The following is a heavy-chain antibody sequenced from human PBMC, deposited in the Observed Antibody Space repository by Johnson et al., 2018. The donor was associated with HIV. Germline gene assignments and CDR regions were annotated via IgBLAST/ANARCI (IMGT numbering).Heavy chain of an antibody. D-gene: IGHD6-13*01. J-gene: IGHJ3*02. CDR2: ISSSGSTI. V-gene: IGHV3-11*04. Sequence: QVQLVESGGGLVQPGGSLRLSCAASGFTFSDYYMSWIRQAPGKGLEWVSYISSSGSTIYYADSVKGRFTISRDNAKNSLYLQMNSLRAEDTAVYYCAKVSSWYFLRAFDIWGQGTMVTVSS. CDR1: GFTFSDYY. CDR3: AKVSSWYFLRAFDI.